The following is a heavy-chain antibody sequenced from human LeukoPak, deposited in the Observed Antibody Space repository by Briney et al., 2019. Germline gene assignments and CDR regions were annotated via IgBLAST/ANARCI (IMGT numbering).Heavy chain of an antibody. CDR2: IYPGDSDT. CDR1: GYSFTSYW. Sequence: GESLKISCKGSGYSFTSYWIGWVRQMPGKGLEWMGIIYPGDSDTRYSPSFQGQVTISADKSISTAYLQWSSLKASDTAMYYCARAGYSSSWYRYNWFDPWGQGTLVTVSS. J-gene: IGHJ5*02. D-gene: IGHD6-13*01. V-gene: IGHV5-51*01. CDR3: ARAGYSSSWYRYNWFDP.